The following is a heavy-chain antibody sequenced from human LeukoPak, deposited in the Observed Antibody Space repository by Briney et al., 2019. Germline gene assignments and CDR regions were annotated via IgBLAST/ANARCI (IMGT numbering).Heavy chain of an antibody. V-gene: IGHV3-23*01. CDR1: GFTFSSYA. J-gene: IGHJ4*02. CDR3: ARDFWQDYYDSSGYYSS. CDR2: ISGSGGST. D-gene: IGHD3-22*01. Sequence: GGSLRLSCAASGFTFSSYAMSWVRQAPGKGLEWVSAISGSGGSTYYADSVKGRFTISRDNSKNTLYLQMNSLRAEDTAVYYCARDFWQDYYDSSGYYSSWGQGTLVTVSS.